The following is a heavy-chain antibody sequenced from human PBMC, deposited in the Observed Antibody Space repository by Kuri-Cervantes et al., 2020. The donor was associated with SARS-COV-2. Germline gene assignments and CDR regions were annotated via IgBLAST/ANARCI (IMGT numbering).Heavy chain of an antibody. Sequence: GSLRLSCAVYGGSFSGYYWSWIRQPPGKGLEWIGEINHSGSTNYNPSLKSRVPISVDTSKNQLSLKLSSVTAADTAVYYCARGVVVPAAIRGGQWFDPWGQGALVTVSS. CDR3: ARGVVVPAAIRGGQWFDP. CDR2: INHSGST. J-gene: IGHJ5*02. D-gene: IGHD2-2*02. CDR1: GGSFSGYY. V-gene: IGHV4-34*01.